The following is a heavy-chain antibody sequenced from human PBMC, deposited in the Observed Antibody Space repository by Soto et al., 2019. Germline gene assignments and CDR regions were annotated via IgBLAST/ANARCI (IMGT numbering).Heavy chain of an antibody. CDR2: IYYSGST. CDR3: ARASMVRLLFDP. D-gene: IGHD3-10*01. J-gene: IGHJ5*02. Sequence: PSETLSLTCTVSGGSISSYYWSWIRQPPGKGLEWIGYIYYSGSTNYNPSLKSRVTISVDTSKNQFSLKLSSVTAADTAVYYCARASMVRLLFDPWGQGTLVTVSS. CDR1: GGSISSYY. V-gene: IGHV4-59*01.